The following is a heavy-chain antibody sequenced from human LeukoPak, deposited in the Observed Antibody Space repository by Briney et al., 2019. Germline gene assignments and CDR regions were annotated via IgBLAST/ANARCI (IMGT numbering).Heavy chain of an antibody. CDR1: GYTFTSYG. CDR2: INPNSGGT. V-gene: IGHV1-2*02. J-gene: IGHJ1*01. Sequence: ASVKVSCKASGYTFTSYGISWVRQAPGQGLEWMGWINPNSGGTNYAQKFQGRVTMTRDTSISTAYMELSRLTSDDTAVYYCAREGSTVNFQHWGQGTLVTVSS. D-gene: IGHD1-26*01. CDR3: AREGSTVNFQH.